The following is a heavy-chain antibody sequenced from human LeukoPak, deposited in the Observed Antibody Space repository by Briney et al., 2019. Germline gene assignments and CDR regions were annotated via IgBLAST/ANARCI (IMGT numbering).Heavy chain of an antibody. CDR1: GYTFTSYY. D-gene: IGHD3-3*01. CDR3: ARDLSSGFDYDFWSGYYFDY. CDR2: INPSGGST. Sequence: EASVKVSCKASGYTFTSYYMHWVRQAPGQGLEWMGIINPSGGSTSYAQKFQGRVTMTRDMSTSTVYMELSSLRSEDTAVYYCARDLSSGFDYDFWSGYYFDYWGQGTLVTVSS. J-gene: IGHJ4*02. V-gene: IGHV1-46*01.